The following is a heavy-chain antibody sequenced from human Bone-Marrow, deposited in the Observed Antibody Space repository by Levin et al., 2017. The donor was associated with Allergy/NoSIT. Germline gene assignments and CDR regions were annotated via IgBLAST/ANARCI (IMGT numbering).Heavy chain of an antibody. J-gene: IGHJ6*02. V-gene: IGHV3-23*01. CDR1: GFTFSSYT. CDR2: ISGSGSST. Sequence: GESLKISCAASGFTFSSYTMSWVRQAPGKGLEWVSRISGSGSSTYYVDSVKGRFTISRDNSRNTFYLQMDSLRAEDTAVYFCANFPPRSGSRMDVWGQGTTVTVSS. D-gene: IGHD5-18*01. CDR3: ANFPPRSGSRMDV.